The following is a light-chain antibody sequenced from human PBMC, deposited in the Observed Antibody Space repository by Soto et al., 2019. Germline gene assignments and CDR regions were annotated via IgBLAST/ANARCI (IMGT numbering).Light chain of an antibody. J-gene: IGLJ7*01. CDR1: GSDVGAYDY. CDR3: SSYAKSDTFV. CDR2: EVT. V-gene: IGLV2-8*01. Sequence: QSVLTQPPSASGSPGQSVTISCTGTGSDVGAYDYVSWYQQHPGEAPKVMIYEVTKRPSGVPDRFSGSKSGNTASLTVSGLQAEDEADYYCSSYAKSDTFVFGTGTQLTVL.